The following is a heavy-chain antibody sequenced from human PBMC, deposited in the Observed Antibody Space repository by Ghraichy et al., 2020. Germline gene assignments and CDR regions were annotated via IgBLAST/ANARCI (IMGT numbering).Heavy chain of an antibody. J-gene: IGHJ6*03. V-gene: IGHV3-15*07. CDR3: SWHYYQYMRE. CDR2: IESNARGATT. CDR1: GFSFTGAW. Sequence: GGSLRLSCRASGFSFTGAWMTWVRQAPGKGLEWVGRIESNARGATTDYAAPVKGRFAISRDDSSGTVYLQMGSLKTEDTAVYYCSWHYYQYMREWGTGTTVIVSS.